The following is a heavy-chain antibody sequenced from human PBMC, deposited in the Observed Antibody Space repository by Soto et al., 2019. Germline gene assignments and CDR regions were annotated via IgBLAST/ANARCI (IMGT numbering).Heavy chain of an antibody. V-gene: IGHV3-30-3*01. Sequence: GGSLRLSCAGSGFIFSNSAFHWVRQAPGKGLEWVALISYDGNNQYYADSVKGRFPISRDNSKNTLYLQMHSLRAEDTAVYYCAREVASYDRSGFFDYWGQGALVTVSS. CDR3: AREVASYDRSGFFDY. CDR2: ISYDGNNQ. J-gene: IGHJ4*02. CDR1: GFIFSNSA. D-gene: IGHD3-22*01.